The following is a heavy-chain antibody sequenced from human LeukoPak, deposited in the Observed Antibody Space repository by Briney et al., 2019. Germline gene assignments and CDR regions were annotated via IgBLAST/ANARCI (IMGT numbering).Heavy chain of an antibody. V-gene: IGHV3-30*18. D-gene: IGHD3-3*01. J-gene: IGHJ5*02. CDR1: GFTFSSYG. CDR3: AKGDFWAYNWFDP. Sequence: GGSLRLSCAASGFTFSSYGMHWVRQAPGKGLEWVAVISYDGSNKYYADSVKGRFTISRDNSKNTLYLQMNSLRAGDTAVYYCAKGDFWAYNWFDPWGQGTLVTVSS. CDR2: ISYDGSNK.